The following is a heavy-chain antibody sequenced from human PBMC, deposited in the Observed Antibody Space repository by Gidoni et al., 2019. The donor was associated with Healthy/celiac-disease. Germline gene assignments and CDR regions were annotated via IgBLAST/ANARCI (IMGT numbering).Heavy chain of an antibody. CDR2: IYSGGRT. CDR1: CFTVSSNY. V-gene: IGHV3-66*01. CDR3: ARASPLMGLGGDY. D-gene: IGHD3-10*01. J-gene: IGHJ4*02. Sequence: ELQLVESGGGLVQPGGSLRLSCSASCFTVSSNYMSWVRQAPGKGLEWVAVIYSGGRTYYADSGKGRCTSSRDNSKNTLYLQMNSLRAEDTAVYYCARASPLMGLGGDYWGQGTLVTVSS.